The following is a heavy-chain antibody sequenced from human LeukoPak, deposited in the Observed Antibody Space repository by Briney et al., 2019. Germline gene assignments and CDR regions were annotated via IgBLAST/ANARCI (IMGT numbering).Heavy chain of an antibody. V-gene: IGHV1-69*05. Sequence: SVKVSCKASGYTFTGYYMHWVRQAPGQGLEWMGRIIPIFGTANYAQKFQGRVTITTDESTSTAYMELSSLRSEDTAVYYCAREAYNWNYFDYWGQGTLVTVSS. CDR2: IIPIFGTA. CDR3: AREAYNWNYFDY. D-gene: IGHD1-20*01. CDR1: GYTFTGYY. J-gene: IGHJ4*02.